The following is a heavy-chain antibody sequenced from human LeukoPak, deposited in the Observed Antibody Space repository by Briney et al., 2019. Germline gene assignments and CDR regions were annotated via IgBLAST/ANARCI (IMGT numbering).Heavy chain of an antibody. Sequence: PGGSLRLSCAASGFMFTDHALSWVRQAPGKGLEWVSSISSSSSYIYYADTVKGRFTISRDNAKNSLYLQMNSLRAEDTAVYYCARDKFGGTDYWGQGTLVTVSS. V-gene: IGHV3-21*01. D-gene: IGHD3-16*01. CDR3: ARDKFGGTDY. CDR1: GFMFTDHA. J-gene: IGHJ4*02. CDR2: ISSSSSYI.